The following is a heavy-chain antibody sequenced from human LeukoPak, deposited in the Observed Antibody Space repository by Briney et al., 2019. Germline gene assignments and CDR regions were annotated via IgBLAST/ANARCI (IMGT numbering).Heavy chain of an antibody. D-gene: IGHD2-8*01. V-gene: IGHV3-30*18. CDR2: ISYDGSNK. CDR3: AKDSRILNNFDY. CDR1: GFTFSTYG. J-gene: IGHJ4*02. Sequence: PGGSLRLSCAASGFTFSTYGMHWVRQAPGKGLEWVADISYDGSNKYYADSVKGRFTISRDNSKSTLYLQMNSLRAEDTAVYYCAKDSRILNNFDYWGQGTLVTVSS.